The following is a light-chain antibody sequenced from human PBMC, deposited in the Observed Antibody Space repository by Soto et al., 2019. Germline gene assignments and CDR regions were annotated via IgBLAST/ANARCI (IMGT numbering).Light chain of an antibody. J-gene: IGLJ2*01. CDR3: QSYDNSLNDSV. CDR2: ANN. V-gene: IGLV1-40*01. Sequence: QSVLTQPPSVSGAPGQRVTISCTGGSSNIGAGYDVHWYRQLPGTAPKLLIYANNNRPSGVPDRFSGSKSATSASLAITGLQAEDEAEYYCQSYDNSLNDSVFGGGTTLTVL. CDR1: SSNIGAGYD.